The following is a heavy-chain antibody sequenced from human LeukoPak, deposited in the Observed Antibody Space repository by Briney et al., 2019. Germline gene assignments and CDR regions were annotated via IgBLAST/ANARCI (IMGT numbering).Heavy chain of an antibody. V-gene: IGHV5-10-1*01. CDR2: IDPSDSYT. D-gene: IGHD5-12*01. J-gene: IGHJ4*02. Sequence: GESLQISCKGSGYSFTSYWISWVRQLPGKGLEWMGRIDPSDSYTNYSPSFQGHVTISADKSIRTAYLQWSSLKASDTAMYYCARGDIVATIRDYWGQGTLVTVSS. CDR3: ARGDIVATIRDY. CDR1: GYSFTSYW.